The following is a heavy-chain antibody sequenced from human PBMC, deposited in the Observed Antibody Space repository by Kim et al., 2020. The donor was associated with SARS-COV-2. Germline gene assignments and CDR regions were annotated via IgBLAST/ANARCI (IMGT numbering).Heavy chain of an antibody. CDR3: AREIQAAAGLDY. V-gene: IGHV4-59*13. J-gene: IGHJ4*02. D-gene: IGHD6-13*01. Sequence: SETLSLTCTVSGGSISSYYWSWIRQPPGKGLEWIGYIYYSGSTNYNPSLKSRVTISVDTSKNQFSLKLSSVTAADTAVYYCAREIQAAAGLDYWGQGTLVTVSS. CDR1: GGSISSYY. CDR2: IYYSGST.